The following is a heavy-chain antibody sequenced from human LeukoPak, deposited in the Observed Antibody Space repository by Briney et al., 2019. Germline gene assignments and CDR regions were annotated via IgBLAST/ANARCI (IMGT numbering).Heavy chain of an antibody. CDR1: GGSFSGYY. CDR2: INHSGST. CDR3: ATAIAVANDAFDI. D-gene: IGHD6-19*01. Sequence: PSETLSLTCAVYGGSFSGYYWSWIRQPPGKGLEWIGEINHSGSTNYNPSLKSRVTISVDTSKNQFSLKLSSVTAADTAVYYCATAIAVANDAFDIWGQGTMVTVSS. J-gene: IGHJ3*02. V-gene: IGHV4-34*01.